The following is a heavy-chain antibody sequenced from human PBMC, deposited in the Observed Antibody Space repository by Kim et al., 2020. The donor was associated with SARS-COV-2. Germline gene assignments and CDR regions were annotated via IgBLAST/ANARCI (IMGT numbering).Heavy chain of an antibody. Sequence: ADSVNGRFTISRDNSTNSLYLQMNSRRAEETAVYYCARELPSGNKPPLHIWGQGTMVTVSS. V-gene: IGHV3-30*07. D-gene: IGHD6-25*01. J-gene: IGHJ3*02. CDR3: ARELPSGNKPPLHI.